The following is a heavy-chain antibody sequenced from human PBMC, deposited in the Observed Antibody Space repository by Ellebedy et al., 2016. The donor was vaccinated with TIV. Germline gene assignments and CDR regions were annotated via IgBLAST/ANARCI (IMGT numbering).Heavy chain of an antibody. Sequence: GGSLRLXCAASGFAFSRCAMHWFRQTPGKGLEWVATISYHGRNKFYADAVKGRFSISRDNSMNTLYLQANSLRAEDTAVYYCARDSWGGSFLVANYFDSWGQGTLVSVSS. V-gene: IGHV3-30*04. CDR1: GFAFSRCA. J-gene: IGHJ4*02. CDR3: ARDSWGGSFLVANYFDS. CDR2: ISYHGRNK. D-gene: IGHD2-15*01.